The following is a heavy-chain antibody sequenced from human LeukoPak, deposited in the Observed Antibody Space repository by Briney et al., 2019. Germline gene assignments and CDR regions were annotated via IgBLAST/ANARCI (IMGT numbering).Heavy chain of an antibody. D-gene: IGHD2-15*01. CDR2: VSTSSSYI. V-gene: IGHV3-21*01. J-gene: IGHJ3*02. CDR3: ARVSGADRTIDAFDI. Sequence: GGSLRLSCAASGFTFSSYSMAWVRQAPAKGLEWVSSVSTSSSYIYYADSVKGRFTISRDNARNSLYLQMNSLRAEDTAVYYCARVSGADRTIDAFDIWGQGTVVTVSS. CDR1: GFTFSSYS.